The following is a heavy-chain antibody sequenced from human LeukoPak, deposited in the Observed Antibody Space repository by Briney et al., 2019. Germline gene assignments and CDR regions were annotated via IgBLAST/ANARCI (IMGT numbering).Heavy chain of an antibody. V-gene: IGHV3-23*01. CDR2: IGADGGSR. Sequence: GGSLRLSCAASGFTFSSYAMSWVRQAPGKGLGWVSGIGADGGSRYYADSVKGRFTISRDDSKNTLYLQMSSLRDEDTAVYYCAKGLGYSRDGIDYWGQGTLVTVS. CDR3: AKGLGYSRDGIDY. CDR1: GFTFSSYA. J-gene: IGHJ4*02. D-gene: IGHD5-18*01.